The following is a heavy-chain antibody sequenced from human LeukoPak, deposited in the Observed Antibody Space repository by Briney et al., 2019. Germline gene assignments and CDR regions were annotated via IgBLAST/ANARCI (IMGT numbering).Heavy chain of an antibody. J-gene: IGHJ3*02. Sequence: SEALSLTCTVSGGSISNYYWSWIRQPAGKGLEWIGRKYARGSSNYNPPVQSRVTMSVDTSKNQFSLKLRSVTAADTAVYYCARGRYCSADICTGGDSFDIWGQGTMVSVSP. CDR2: KYARGSS. CDR3: ARGRYCSADICTGGDSFDI. CDR1: GGSISNYY. V-gene: IGHV4-4*07. D-gene: IGHD2-15*01.